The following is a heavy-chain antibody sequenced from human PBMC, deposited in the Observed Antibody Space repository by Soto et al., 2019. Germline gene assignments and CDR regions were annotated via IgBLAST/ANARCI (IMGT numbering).Heavy chain of an antibody. CDR2: IYTSGST. CDR3: ARGAYGSGSSYFDY. CDR1: GGSISSYY. V-gene: IGHV4-4*07. D-gene: IGHD3-10*01. Sequence: SETLSLTCTVSGGSISSYYWSWIRQPAGKGLEWIGRIYTSGSTNYNPSLKSRVTMSVDTSKNQFSLKLSSVTAADTAVYYCARGAYGSGSSYFDYWGQGTLVTVSS. J-gene: IGHJ4*02.